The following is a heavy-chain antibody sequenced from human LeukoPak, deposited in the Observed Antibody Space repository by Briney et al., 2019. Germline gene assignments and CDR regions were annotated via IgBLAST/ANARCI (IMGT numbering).Heavy chain of an antibody. J-gene: IGHJ4*02. V-gene: IGHV3-30*18. Sequence: GGSLRLSCAASGFTFSSFAMHWVRQAPGKGLEWVAVISYDGSNKYYADSMKGRFTISRDNSKNTLFLQMSSLRVEDTGIYYCAKAGIGADGAGFLCEYWGQGTLVTVSS. CDR2: ISYDGSNK. CDR1: GFTFSSFA. CDR3: AKAGIGADGAGFLCEY. D-gene: IGHD1-1*01.